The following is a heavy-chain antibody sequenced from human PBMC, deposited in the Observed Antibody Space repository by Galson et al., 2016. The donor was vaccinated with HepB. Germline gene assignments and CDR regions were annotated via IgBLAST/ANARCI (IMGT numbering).Heavy chain of an antibody. CDR3: AKVVYAYCGGDCDDGFDV. V-gene: IGHV3-33*06. CDR1: GFTFSSYG. D-gene: IGHD2-21*02. Sequence: SLRLSCAASGFTFSSYGMHWVRQAPGKGLEWVAVIWYDGSNKYYADSVKGRFTISRDNSKNTLYLQMNSLRAEDTAIYYCAKVVYAYCGGDCDDGFDVWGQGTMVTVSS. CDR2: IWYDGSNK. J-gene: IGHJ3*01.